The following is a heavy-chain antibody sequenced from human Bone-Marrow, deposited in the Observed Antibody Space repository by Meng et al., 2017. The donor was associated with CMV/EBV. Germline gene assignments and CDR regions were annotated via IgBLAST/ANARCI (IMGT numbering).Heavy chain of an antibody. Sequence: GESLKISCAASGFSVSSNDMSWVRQAPGKGLEWVSVVRKDDTTHYTNSVKGRFTISRDNSKNILYLQMNSLRAEDTAKYYCARVSCPTTSCYWRNWDQGNQVTVSS. CDR3: ARVSCPTTSCYWRN. J-gene: IGHJ4*02. CDR1: GFSVSSND. D-gene: IGHD2-2*01. CDR2: VRKDDTT. V-gene: IGHV3-53*01.